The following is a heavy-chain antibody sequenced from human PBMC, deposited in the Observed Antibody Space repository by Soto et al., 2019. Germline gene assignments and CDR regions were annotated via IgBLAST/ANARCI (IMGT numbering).Heavy chain of an antibody. J-gene: IGHJ4*02. D-gene: IGHD5-12*01. CDR1: GGSISRSNC. CDR3: ARDFGYCGYGDY. V-gene: IGHV4-4*02. Sequence: QVQLQESGPGLVKPSGPLSLTCAVPGGSISRSNCWGWVSQPPGKGLEWIGEIYHSGSNNYNTSPKRRVARAVDTSKNQFSLKLSYVTAADTAVYYGARDFGYCGYGDYWGQGTLVTVSS. CDR2: IYHSGSN.